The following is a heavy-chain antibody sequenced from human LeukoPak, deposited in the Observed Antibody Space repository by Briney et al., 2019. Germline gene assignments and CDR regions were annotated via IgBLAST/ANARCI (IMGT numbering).Heavy chain of an antibody. CDR2: INTGNGSP. J-gene: IGHJ4*02. CDR3: ARDPGWGYDFWSGYLHY. CDR1: GYTFTRNS. Sequence: EASVKVSCKASGYTFTRNSMNWVRQAPGQGPEWMGWINTGNGSPTYAQGFRGRLVFSLDTSVSTAYLQISSLKAEDTAVYYCARDPGWGYDFWSGYLHYWGQGTLVTVSS. V-gene: IGHV7-4-1*02. D-gene: IGHD3-3*01.